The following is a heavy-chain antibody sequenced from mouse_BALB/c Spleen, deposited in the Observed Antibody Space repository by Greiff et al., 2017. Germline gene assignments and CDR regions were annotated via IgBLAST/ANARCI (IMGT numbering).Heavy chain of an antibody. CDR2: IDTSDSYT. D-gene: IGHD1-1*01. V-gene: IGHV1-69*01. CDR3: ARSGYYCGSNYSYAMDY. CDR1: GFTFTDYW. Sequence: VQLEQPGAGFVLPGASLKISCTASGFTFTDYWMHWVRQRPGQGLEWIGSIDTSDSYTSYNQKFKGKATLAVDESSSTGYMQLSSLTSEDSAVYYYARSGYYCGSNYSYAMDYWGQGTSVTVSS. J-gene: IGHJ4*01.